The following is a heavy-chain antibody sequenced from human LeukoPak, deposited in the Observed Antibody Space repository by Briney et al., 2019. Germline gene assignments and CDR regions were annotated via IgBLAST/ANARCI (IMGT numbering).Heavy chain of an antibody. CDR3: ARGSASAD. D-gene: IGHD6-19*01. Sequence: GGTLRLSCAASGFTFSSYGMSWVRQAPGKGLEWVSAISGSGGSTYYADSVKGRFTISRDNSKNSLYLQMNSLRAEDTAVYYCARGSASADWGQGTLVTVSS. V-gene: IGHV3-23*01. CDR2: ISGSGGST. J-gene: IGHJ4*02. CDR1: GFTFSSYG.